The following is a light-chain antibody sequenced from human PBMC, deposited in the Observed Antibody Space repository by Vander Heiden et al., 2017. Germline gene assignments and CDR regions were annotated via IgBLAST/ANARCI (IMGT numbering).Light chain of an antibody. V-gene: IGLV2-8*01. CDR1: SGDIGAYNY. CDR2: EVN. J-gene: IGLJ3*02. CDR3: SSYTGSISWV. Sequence: QSALPPPPSASWFPGQSVAISCTGTSGDIGAYNYVSWYQQRPGKAPKLLLYEVNKRPSGVPDRFSGSKSGNTASLTVSGVQAEDESDYYCSSYTGSISWVFGGGTKLTVL.